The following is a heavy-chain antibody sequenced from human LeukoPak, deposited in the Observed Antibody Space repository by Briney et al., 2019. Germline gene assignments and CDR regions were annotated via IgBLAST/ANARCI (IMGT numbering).Heavy chain of an antibody. CDR2: IRFDGSNK. V-gene: IGHV3-30*02. J-gene: IGHJ4*02. CDR3: ARRRDSGSLQHFDY. Sequence: GGSLRLSCGASGFTFSSFGMHWVRQAPGKGLEWVAFIRFDGSNKYYADSVKGRFTISRDNSKNTLFLQVNSLRAEDTAVYYCARRRDSGSLQHFDYWGQGTLVTVSS. CDR1: GFTFSSFG. D-gene: IGHD1-26*01.